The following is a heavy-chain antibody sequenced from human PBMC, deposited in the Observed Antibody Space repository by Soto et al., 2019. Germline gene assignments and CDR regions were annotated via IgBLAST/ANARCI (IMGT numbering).Heavy chain of an antibody. CDR1: GFTFSSYA. D-gene: IGHD6-19*01. CDR2: ISYDGSNK. Sequence: QVQLVESGGGVVQPGRSLRLSCAASGFTFSSYAMHWVRQAPGKGLEWVAVISYDGSNKYYADSVKGRFTISRDNSKNTLYLHMNSLRAEDTAVYYCARVPPARTYSSGWYYDSVGSSYYYYGMDVWGQGTTVTVSS. V-gene: IGHV3-30-3*01. J-gene: IGHJ6*02. CDR3: ARVPPARTYSSGWYYDSVGSSYYYYGMDV.